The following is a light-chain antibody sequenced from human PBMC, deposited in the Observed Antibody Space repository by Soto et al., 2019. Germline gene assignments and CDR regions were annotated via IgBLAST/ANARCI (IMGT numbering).Light chain of an antibody. Sequence: QSALTQPRSVSGSPGQSVTISCTGTSSDVGVYNYVSWYQQHPGKAPKLMIYDVSKRPSGVPDRFSGSKSGNTASLTISGLQAEDEADYYCCSYAGTYTHYVFGTVTKVTVL. V-gene: IGLV2-11*01. CDR2: DVS. J-gene: IGLJ1*01. CDR3: CSYAGTYTHYV. CDR1: SSDVGVYNY.